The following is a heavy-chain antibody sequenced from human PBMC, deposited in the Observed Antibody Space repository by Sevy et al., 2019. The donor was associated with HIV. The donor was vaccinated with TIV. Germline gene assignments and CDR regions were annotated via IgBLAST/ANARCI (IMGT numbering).Heavy chain of an antibody. CDR2: IYPGYSDT. CDR3: ARLLNAPSVDTMVRGYYYKDV. D-gene: IGHD3-10*01. CDR1: GYSFTSYW. J-gene: IGHJ6*03. V-gene: IGHV5-51*01. Sequence: GESRKISCKGSGYSFTSYWIGWVRQMPGKGLEWMGIIYPGYSDTRYSPSFQAQVTISADKSISTAYLQWSSLKASDTAMYYCARLLNAPSVDTMVRGYYYKDVWGKGTTVTVSS.